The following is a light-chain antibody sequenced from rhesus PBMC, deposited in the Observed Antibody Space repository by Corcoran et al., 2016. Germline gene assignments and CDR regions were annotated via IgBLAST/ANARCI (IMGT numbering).Light chain of an antibody. CDR1: QGISSS. V-gene: IGKV1-18*01. J-gene: IGKJ3*01. Sequence: DIQMTQSPSSLSASVGDKVTITRRASQGISSSLAWYQQKPGKAPKLLIYAASSFQRGGLSRFSGSVSGTDYTLTISSLQPEDFATYYCQQGYNTPFTFGPGTKLDIK. CDR3: QQGYNTPFT. CDR2: AAS.